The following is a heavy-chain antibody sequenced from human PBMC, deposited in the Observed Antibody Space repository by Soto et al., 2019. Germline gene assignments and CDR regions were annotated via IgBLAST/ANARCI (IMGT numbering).Heavy chain of an antibody. J-gene: IGHJ4*02. CDR2: IWYDGSNK. CDR3: ASGFGSGQWPDPFDY. CDR1: GFTFSSYG. Sequence: QVQLVESGGGVVQPGRSLRLSCAASGFTFSSYGMHWVRQAPGKGLEWVAVIWYDGSNKYYADSVKGRFTISRDNSKNTQYVQMNSRRAEDTAVYYCASGFGSGQWPDPFDYWGQGTLVTVSS. D-gene: IGHD6-19*01. V-gene: IGHV3-33*01.